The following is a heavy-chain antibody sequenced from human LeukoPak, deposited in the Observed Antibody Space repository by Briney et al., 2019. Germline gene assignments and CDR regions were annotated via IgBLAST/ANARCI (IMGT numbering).Heavy chain of an antibody. J-gene: IGHJ6*02. Sequence: PGGSLRLSCVASGFTFSNYAMSWVRQAPGKGLEWVSAISGSDGSTYYADSVMGRFTISRDNSKNTLYLQMNSLRAEDTAVYYCAKQLTETARNYYYGMDVWGQGTTVTVSS. CDR2: ISGSDGST. CDR3: AKQLTETARNYYYGMDV. CDR1: GFTFSNYA. V-gene: IGHV3-23*01. D-gene: IGHD2-2*01.